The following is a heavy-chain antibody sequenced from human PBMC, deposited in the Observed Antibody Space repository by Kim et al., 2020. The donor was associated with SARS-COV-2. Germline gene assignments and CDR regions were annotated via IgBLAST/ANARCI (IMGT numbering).Heavy chain of an antibody. J-gene: IGHJ6*02. V-gene: IGHV3-30*18. Sequence: GGSLRLSCAASGFTFSSYGMHWVRQAPGKGLEWVAVISYDGSNKYYADSVKGRFTISRDNSKNTLYLQMNSLRAEDTAVYYCAKGGYGDPGGMDVWGQGT. CDR1: GFTFSSYG. CDR2: ISYDGSNK. CDR3: AKGGYGDPGGMDV. D-gene: IGHD4-17*01.